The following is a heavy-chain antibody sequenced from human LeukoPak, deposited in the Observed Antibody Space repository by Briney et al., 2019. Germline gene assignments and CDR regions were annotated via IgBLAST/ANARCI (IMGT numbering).Heavy chain of an antibody. CDR2: IYFSGIT. CDR3: AKRLSEFTSVEKAFDI. D-gene: IGHD2-2*01. CDR1: GASINSHY. Sequence: SETLSLTCTVSGASINSHYWSWIRQPAGEGLEWIGRIYFSGITNYNPSLKSRVTMSVDTSKNQFSLKLSSVTAADTAVYYCAKRLSEFTSVEKAFDIWGQGTMVTVSS. J-gene: IGHJ3*02. V-gene: IGHV4-4*07.